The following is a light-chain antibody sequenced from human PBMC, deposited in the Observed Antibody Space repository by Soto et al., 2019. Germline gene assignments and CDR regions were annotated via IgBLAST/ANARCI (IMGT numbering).Light chain of an antibody. CDR1: QSVGSSN. CDR2: GAS. CDR3: QQYGGSPQRT. J-gene: IGKJ1*01. V-gene: IGKV3-20*01. Sequence: EIVLTQSPGTLSLSPGKRATISCRASQSVGSSNLAWYQQKPGQAPRLLIYGASSRATGIPDRFSGSGSGTDFTLTISRLEPEDFAVYYCQQYGGSPQRTFGQGTKVEIK.